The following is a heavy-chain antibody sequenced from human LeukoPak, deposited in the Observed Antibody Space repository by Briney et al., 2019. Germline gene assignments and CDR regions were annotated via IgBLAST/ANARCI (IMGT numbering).Heavy chain of an antibody. CDR2: IKQDGSEK. J-gene: IGHJ5*02. D-gene: IGHD3-22*01. V-gene: IGHV3-7*03. CDR3: ARASDYYDSSGYLT. CDR1: GFTFSSYW. Sequence: GGSLRLSCAASGFTFSSYWMSWVRQAPGKGLEWVVNIKQDGSEKYYVDSVKGRFTISRDNAKNSLYLQMNSLRAEDTAVYYCARASDYYDSSGYLTWGQGTLVTVSS.